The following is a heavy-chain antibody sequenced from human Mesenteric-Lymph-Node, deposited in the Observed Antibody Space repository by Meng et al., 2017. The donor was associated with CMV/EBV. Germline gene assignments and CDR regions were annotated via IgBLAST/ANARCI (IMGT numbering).Heavy chain of an antibody. CDR3: ARGLGFLEYLHYFDS. CDR2: IFYTGST. D-gene: IGHD3-3*01. J-gene: IGHJ4*02. V-gene: IGHV4-59*01. Sequence: SETLSLTCNVSGDSISSYCWSCIRQPPGKGLEWIGYIFYTGSTNYNPSLKSRVTMSVDTSNVQFSLKLSSVTAADTAVYYCARGLGFLEYLHYFDSWGQGTLVTVSS. CDR1: GDSISSYC.